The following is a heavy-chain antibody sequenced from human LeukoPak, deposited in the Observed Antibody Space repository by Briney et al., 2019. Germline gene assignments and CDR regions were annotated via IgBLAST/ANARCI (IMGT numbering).Heavy chain of an antibody. V-gene: IGHV1-46*01. Sequence: ASVKVSCKASGYTFTSYYIHWVRQAPGQGLEWMGIINPIGGTTDYAQKFQGRVTITRDTSASTAYMELSSLRSEDTAVYYCARNGVKYSSSWYPSNNWFDPWGQGTLVTVSS. D-gene: IGHD6-13*01. CDR1: GYTFTSYY. CDR2: INPIGGTT. CDR3: ARNGVKYSSSWYPSNNWFDP. J-gene: IGHJ5*02.